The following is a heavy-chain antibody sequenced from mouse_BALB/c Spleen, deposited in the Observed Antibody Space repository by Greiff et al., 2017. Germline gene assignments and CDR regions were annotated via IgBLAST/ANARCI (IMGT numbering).Heavy chain of an antibody. CDR1: GFTFSSYY. J-gene: IGHJ2*01. Sequence: EVQLVESGGGLVKLGGSLKLSCAASGFTFSSYYMSWVRQTPEKRLELVAAINSNGGSTYYPDTVKGRFTISRDNAKNTLYLQMSSLKSEDTALYYCARHGTARALNYFDYWGQGTTLTVSS. CDR2: INSNGGST. V-gene: IGHV5-6-2*01. CDR3: ARHGTARALNYFDY. D-gene: IGHD3-2*01.